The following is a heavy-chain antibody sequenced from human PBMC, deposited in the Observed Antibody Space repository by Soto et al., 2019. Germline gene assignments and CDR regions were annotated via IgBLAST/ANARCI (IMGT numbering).Heavy chain of an antibody. V-gene: IGHV3-7*01. CDR3: ARVGGSSPRSSAFDI. D-gene: IGHD6-6*01. CDR2: IKQDGSEK. Sequence: GGSLRLSCAASGFTFSSYWMSWVRQAPWKGLEWVANIKQDGSEKYYVDSVKGRFTISRDNAKNSLYLQMNSLRAEDTAVYYCARVGGSSPRSSAFDIWGQGTMVTVSS. CDR1: GFTFSSYW. J-gene: IGHJ3*02.